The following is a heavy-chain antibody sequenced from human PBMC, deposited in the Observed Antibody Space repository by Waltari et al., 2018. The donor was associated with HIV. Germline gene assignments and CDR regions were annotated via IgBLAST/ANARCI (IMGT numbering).Heavy chain of an antibody. V-gene: IGHV3-30-3*01. J-gene: IGHJ4*02. CDR3: ARGCYGWLPDGY. Sequence: QVQLVESGGGVVQPGRSLRLSCAASGFTFSSYAIHWVRQAPGKGLEWVAVISYDGSNKYYADSVKGRFTISRDNSKNTLYLQMNSLRAEDTAVYYCARGCYGWLPDGYWGQGTLVTVSS. CDR2: ISYDGSNK. D-gene: IGHD2-2*01. CDR1: GFTFSSYA.